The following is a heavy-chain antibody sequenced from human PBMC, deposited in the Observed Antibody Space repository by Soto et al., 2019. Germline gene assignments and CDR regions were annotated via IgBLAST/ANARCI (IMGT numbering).Heavy chain of an antibody. Sequence: GGSLRLSCAASGFTFSSYSINWVRQAPGKGLEWVSSISSSSSYIDYADSVEGRFTISRDNAKNSLYLQMNSLRAEDTAVYDCASKSLGWLSRRINDYWGQGTLVTVSS. CDR2: ISSSSSYI. D-gene: IGHD3-3*01. CDR3: ASKSLGWLSRRINDY. J-gene: IGHJ4*02. CDR1: GFTFSSYS. V-gene: IGHV3-21*01.